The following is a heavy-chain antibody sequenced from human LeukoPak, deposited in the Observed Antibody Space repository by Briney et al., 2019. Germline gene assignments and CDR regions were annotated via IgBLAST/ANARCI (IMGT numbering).Heavy chain of an antibody. J-gene: IGHJ6*02. CDR2: ISGDGGST. V-gene: IGHV3-43*02. CDR1: GFTFDDYA. Sequence: SGGSLRLSCAASGFTFDDYAMHWVRQAPGKGLEWVSLISGDGGSTYYADSVKGRFTISRDNSKNSLYLQMNSLKTEETALYYCAKDKAIAATRYYYYYVMDVWGQGTTVTVSS. CDR3: AKDKAIAATRYYYYYVMDV. D-gene: IGHD2-15*01.